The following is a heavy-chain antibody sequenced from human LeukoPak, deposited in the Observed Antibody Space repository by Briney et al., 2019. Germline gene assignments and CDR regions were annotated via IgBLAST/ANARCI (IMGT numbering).Heavy chain of an antibody. CDR3: VRGYSYGWFDP. Sequence: QPGGFLRLSCAASGFTFSIFAMSWVRQAPGKGLEWVSTISGSGGSTYYADSVKGRFTISRDNSKNTLYLQMNSLRAEDTAVYYCVRGYSYGWFDPWGQGTLVTVSS. J-gene: IGHJ5*02. CDR1: GFTFSIFA. D-gene: IGHD5-18*01. CDR2: ISGSGGST. V-gene: IGHV3-23*01.